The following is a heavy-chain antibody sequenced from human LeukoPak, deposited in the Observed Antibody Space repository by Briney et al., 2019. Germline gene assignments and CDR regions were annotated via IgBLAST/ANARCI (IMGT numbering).Heavy chain of an antibody. D-gene: IGHD3-10*01. V-gene: IGHV4-59*08. CDR3: ARHGSRPGVLTNWFDP. CDR2: IYTSGST. CDR1: GGSISSYY. J-gene: IGHJ5*02. Sequence: KTSETLSLTCTVSGGSISSYYWSWIRQPPGKGLEWIGYIYTSGSTTYNSSLKSRVTISVDTSKNQFPLKLSSVTAAGTAAYYCARHGSRPGVLTNWFDPWGQGNLVTVSS.